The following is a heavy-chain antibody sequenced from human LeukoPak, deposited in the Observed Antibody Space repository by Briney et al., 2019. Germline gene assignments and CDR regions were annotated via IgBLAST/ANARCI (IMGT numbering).Heavy chain of an antibody. D-gene: IGHD5-24*01. CDR1: GGTFSSYA. Sequence: ASVKVSCKASGGTFSSYAISRVRQAPGQGLEWMGGIIPIFGTANYAQKFQGRVTITADESTSTAYMELSSLRSEDTAVYYCAREGGGYNNQYYFDYWGQGTLVTVSS. J-gene: IGHJ4*02. V-gene: IGHV1-69*01. CDR3: AREGGGYNNQYYFDY. CDR2: IIPIFGTA.